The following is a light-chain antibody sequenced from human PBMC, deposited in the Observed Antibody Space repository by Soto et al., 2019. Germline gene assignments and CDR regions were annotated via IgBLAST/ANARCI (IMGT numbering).Light chain of an antibody. J-gene: IGLJ3*02. CDR2: DVR. V-gene: IGLV2-14*03. Sequence: QSALTQPASVSGSPGQSITISCIGTSSDLGTYNYVSWYQQHPDKAPKLIIYDVRYRPSGVSDRFSGSKSGNTASLTISGLQAEDEADYYCCSYAGKYTLVFGGGTKVTVL. CDR3: CSYAGKYTLV. CDR1: SSDLGTYNY.